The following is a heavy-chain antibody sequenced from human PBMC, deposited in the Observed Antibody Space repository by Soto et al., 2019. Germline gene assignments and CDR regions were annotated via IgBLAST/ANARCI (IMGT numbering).Heavy chain of an antibody. D-gene: IGHD2-2*01. J-gene: IGHJ4*02. V-gene: IGHV3-30*18. CDR3: AKAGCASASCSCNY. CDR1: EVVFIGHR. CDR2: ILYDGSSK. Sequence: PVGSQRLCSVSSEVVFIGHRRHWVRQTFVKGLEWVAVILYDGSSKFHADSLKGRFTISRDNSKNTLHLQMSSLRPEDTAVYYCAKAGCASASCSCNYWGPALLVTVS.